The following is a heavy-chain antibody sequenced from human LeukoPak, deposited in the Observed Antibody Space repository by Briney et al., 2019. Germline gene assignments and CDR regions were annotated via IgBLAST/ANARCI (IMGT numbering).Heavy chain of an antibody. D-gene: IGHD4-17*01. J-gene: IGHJ6*02. CDR3: ARGYGDSEGMASGMDV. V-gene: IGHV1-18*01. CDR1: GYTFTSYA. CDR2: ISAYNRNT. Sequence: ASVKVSCKASGYTFTSYAISWVRQAPGQGLEWMGWISAYNRNTNFAQKLQGRVTMTTDTSTSTAYMELRSLRSDDTAVYYCARGYGDSEGMASGMDVWGQGTTVTVSS.